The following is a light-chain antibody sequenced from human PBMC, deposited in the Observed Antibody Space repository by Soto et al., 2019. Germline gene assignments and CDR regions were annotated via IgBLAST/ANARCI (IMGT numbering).Light chain of an antibody. Sequence: DIQMTQSPSTLSASVGDRVTITCRASQSISSWLAWYQEKPGKAPKLLIYKASTLESGVPSRFSGSGSGTEFTLSISSLQPDDFATYYCQQYRSYSWTFGQGTKVE. V-gene: IGKV1-5*03. J-gene: IGKJ1*01. CDR3: QQYRSYSWT. CDR2: KAS. CDR1: QSISSW.